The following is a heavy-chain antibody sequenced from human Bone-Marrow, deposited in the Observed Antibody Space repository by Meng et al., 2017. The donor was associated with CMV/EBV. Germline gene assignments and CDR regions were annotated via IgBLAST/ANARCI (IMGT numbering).Heavy chain of an antibody. V-gene: IGHV3-20*04. CDR1: GFTVSSNY. J-gene: IGHJ4*02. D-gene: IGHD3-10*01. CDR3: ARDLSITLVRGGAR. Sequence: GESLKISCAASGFTVSSNYMSWVRQAPGKGLEWVSGINWNGGSTGYADSVKGRFTISRDNAKNSLYLQMNSLRAEDTAMYYCARDLSITLVRGGARWRQGTLVTV. CDR2: INWNGGST.